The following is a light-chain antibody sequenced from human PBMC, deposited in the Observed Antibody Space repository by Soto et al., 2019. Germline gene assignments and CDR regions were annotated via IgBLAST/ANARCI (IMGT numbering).Light chain of an antibody. J-gene: IGLJ1*01. CDR3: GSWDSSLSAYV. Sequence: QSAMTQPPSVSAAPGQRVTISCSGSSSNIGGNSVSWYQQLPGTAPKLLIYDDDKRPSGIPDRFSGSKSGTSATLGITGFQTGDEADYYCGSWDSSLSAYVFGTGTKLTV. CDR1: SSNIGGNS. CDR2: DDD. V-gene: IGLV1-51*01.